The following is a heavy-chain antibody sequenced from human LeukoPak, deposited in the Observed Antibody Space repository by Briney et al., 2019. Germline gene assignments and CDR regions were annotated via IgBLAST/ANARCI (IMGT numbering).Heavy chain of an antibody. V-gene: IGHV4-59*08. CDR2: IYYSGST. CDR1: GGSISSYY. CDR3: ARSKATYYDFWSGYFFDY. Sequence: PSETLSLTCTVSGGSISSYYWSWIRQPPGKGLEWIGYIYYSGSTNHNPSLKSRVTISVDTSKNQFSLKLSSVTAADTAVYYCARSKATYYDFWSGYFFDYWGQGTLVTVSS. J-gene: IGHJ4*02. D-gene: IGHD3-3*01.